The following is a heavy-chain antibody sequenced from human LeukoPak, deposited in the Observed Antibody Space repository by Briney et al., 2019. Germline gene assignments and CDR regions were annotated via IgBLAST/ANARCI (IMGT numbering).Heavy chain of an antibody. CDR3: ARGGYCSSTSCLSNYFDY. Sequence: SETLSLTRAVYGGSFSGYYWSWIRQPPGKGLEWIGEINHSGSTNYNPSLKSRVTISVDTSKNQFSLKLSSVTAADTAVYYCARGGYCSSTSCLSNYFDYWGQGTLVTVSS. CDR2: INHSGST. D-gene: IGHD2-2*01. J-gene: IGHJ4*02. V-gene: IGHV4-34*01. CDR1: GGSFSGYY.